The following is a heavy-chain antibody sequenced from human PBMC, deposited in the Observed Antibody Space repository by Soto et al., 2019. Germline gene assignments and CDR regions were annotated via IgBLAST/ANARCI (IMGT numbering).Heavy chain of an antibody. CDR2: IWYDGSNK. V-gene: IGHV3-33*01. J-gene: IGHJ6*02. CDR3: ARDPDYYGMDV. Sequence: QVQLVESGGGVVQPGRSLRLSCAASGFNFRNYGMHWVRQAPGKGLEWVAIIWYDGSNKYYADSVKGRFTISRDNSKDTLYLQMNSLRAEDTAVYYCARDPDYYGMDVWGQGTTVTVSS. CDR1: GFNFRNYG.